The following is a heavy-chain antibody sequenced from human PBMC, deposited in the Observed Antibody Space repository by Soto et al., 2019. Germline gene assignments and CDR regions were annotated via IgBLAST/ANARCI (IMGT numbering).Heavy chain of an antibody. J-gene: IGHJ6*02. D-gene: IGHD5-18*01. CDR3: AKDRIQLWWVYGMDV. CDR1: GFTFSSYG. V-gene: IGHV3-30*18. CDR2: ISYDGSNK. Sequence: QVQLVESGGGVVQPGRSLRLSCAASGFTFSSYGMHWVRQAPGKGLEWVAVISYDGSNKYYADSVKGRLTISRDNSKNTLYLQMNSLRAEDTAVYYCAKDRIQLWWVYGMDVWGQGTTVTVSS.